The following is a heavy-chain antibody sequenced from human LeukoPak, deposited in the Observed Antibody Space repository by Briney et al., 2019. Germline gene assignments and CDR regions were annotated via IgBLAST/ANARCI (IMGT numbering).Heavy chain of an antibody. CDR1: GASMSGNSYY. CDR2: IFYSGLT. Sequence: SETLSLTCSVSGASMSGNSYYWAWSRQSPGKGLEWIESIFYSGLTYYKPSLESQVTLSVDLSKNQFSLKLSSVTAADTAVYYCARGRIAARGIADYWGQGTLVTVSS. J-gene: IGHJ4*02. CDR3: ARGRIAARGIADY. V-gene: IGHV4-39*01. D-gene: IGHD6-6*01.